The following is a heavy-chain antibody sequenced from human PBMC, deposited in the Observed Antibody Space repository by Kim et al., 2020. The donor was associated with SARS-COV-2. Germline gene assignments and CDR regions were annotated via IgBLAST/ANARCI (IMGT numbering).Heavy chain of an antibody. CDR2: ISYDGSNK. V-gene: IGHV3-30*04. Sequence: GGSLRLSCAASGFTFSSYAMHWVRQAPGKGLEWVAVISYDGSNKYYADSVKGRFTISRDNSKNTLYLQMNSLRAEDTAVYYCARGRWELLSDYWGQGTLVTVSS. D-gene: IGHD1-26*01. CDR1: GFTFSSYA. CDR3: ARGRWELLSDY. J-gene: IGHJ4*02.